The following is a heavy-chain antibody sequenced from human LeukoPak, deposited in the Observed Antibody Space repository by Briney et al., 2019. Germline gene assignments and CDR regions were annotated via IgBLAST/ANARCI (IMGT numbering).Heavy chain of an antibody. J-gene: IGHJ4*02. CDR3: ARELDDSSGYYYERGDY. Sequence: GGSLRLSCAAPGFTFSSYWMHWVRQAPGKGLEWVANIKQDGSEKYYVDSVKGRFTISRDNAKNSLYLQMNSLRAEDTAVYYCARELDDSSGYYYERGDYWGQGTLVTVSS. D-gene: IGHD3-22*01. CDR2: IKQDGSEK. CDR1: GFTFSSYW. V-gene: IGHV3-7*01.